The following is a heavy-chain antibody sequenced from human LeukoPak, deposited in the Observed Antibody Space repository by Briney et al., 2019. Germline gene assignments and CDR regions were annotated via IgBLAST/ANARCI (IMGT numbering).Heavy chain of an antibody. Sequence: ASVKVSCKASGYTFTSYGISWVRQAPGQGLEWMGWISAYNGNTNYAQKLQGRATMTTDTSTSTAYMELWSLRSGDTAVYYCVRESVLLWFGELYTHDAFDIWGQGTMVTVSS. J-gene: IGHJ3*02. V-gene: IGHV1-18*01. CDR3: VRESVLLWFGELYTHDAFDI. CDR1: GYTFTSYG. D-gene: IGHD3-10*01. CDR2: ISAYNGNT.